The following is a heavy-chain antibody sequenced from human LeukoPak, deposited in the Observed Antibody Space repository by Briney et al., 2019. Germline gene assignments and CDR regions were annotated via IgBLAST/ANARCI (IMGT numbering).Heavy chain of an antibody. CDR2: IAGDGGAK. Sequence: GGSLRLSCVASGFTFSNHGMHWVRQAPGKGLEGVAVIAGDGGAKFYADSVKGRFTLFRDNPKNTLYLQVNDLSAEDTAVYYCAREATWGQWYFDLWGQGTPVTVSS. CDR1: GFTFSNHG. CDR3: AREATWGQWYFDL. V-gene: IGHV3-30*03. J-gene: IGHJ4*02. D-gene: IGHD6-19*01.